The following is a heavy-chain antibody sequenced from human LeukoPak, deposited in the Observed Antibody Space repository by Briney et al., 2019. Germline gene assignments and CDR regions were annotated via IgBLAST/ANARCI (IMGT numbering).Heavy chain of an antibody. Sequence: PSQTLSLTCTVSGGSISSGDYYWSWIRQPPGKGLEWIGYIYYSGSTYYNPSLKSRVTISVDTSKNQFSLKLSSVTAADTAVYYCARAAGDFWSDYCGMDVWGQGTTVTVSS. CDR2: IYYSGST. J-gene: IGHJ6*02. D-gene: IGHD3-3*01. V-gene: IGHV4-30-4*01. CDR1: GGSISSGDYY. CDR3: ARAAGDFWSDYCGMDV.